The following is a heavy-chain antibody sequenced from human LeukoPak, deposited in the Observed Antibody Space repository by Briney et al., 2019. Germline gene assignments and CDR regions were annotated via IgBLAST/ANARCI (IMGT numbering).Heavy chain of an antibody. CDR1: GYSINSGYY. V-gene: IGHV4-38-2*01. CDR3: ARAASIAVASPGTFDY. CDR2: MYHSGST. J-gene: IGHJ4*02. Sequence: PSETLSLTCAVSGYSINSGYYWGWIRQPPGKGLEWIGSMYHSGSTYYNPSLKSRVTISVDTSKNQCSLKLSSVTAADTAVYYCARAASIAVASPGTFDYWGQGTLVTVSS. D-gene: IGHD6-19*01.